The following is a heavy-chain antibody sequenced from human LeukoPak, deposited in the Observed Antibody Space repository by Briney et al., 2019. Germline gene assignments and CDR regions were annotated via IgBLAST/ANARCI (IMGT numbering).Heavy chain of an antibody. J-gene: IGHJ6*03. CDR1: GYTFTSYD. V-gene: IGHV1-8*01. CDR2: MNPNSGNT. CDR3: ARVFSGYEDYYYYYMDV. Sequence: ASVKVSCKASGYTFTSYDINWVRQATGQGLEWVGWMNPNSGNTGYAQKFQGRVTMTRNNSISTAYMELSSLRSEDTAVYYCARVFSGYEDYYYYYMDVWGKGTMVTVSS. D-gene: IGHD5-12*01.